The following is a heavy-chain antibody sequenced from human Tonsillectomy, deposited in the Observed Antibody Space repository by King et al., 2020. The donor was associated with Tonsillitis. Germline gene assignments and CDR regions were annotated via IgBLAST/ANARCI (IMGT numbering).Heavy chain of an antibody. D-gene: IGHD3-3*01. V-gene: IGHV4-31*03. J-gene: IGHJ5*02. CDR1: GGSISSGGYY. CDR3: AGGVPPNNDFGSGYYLGWFDP. CDR2: IYYSGST. Sequence: VQLQESGPGLVKPSQTLSLTCTVSGGSISSGGYYWSWIRQHPGKGLEWIGYIYYSGSTYYNPSLKSRVTMSVDTSKNQFSLKLSSVIAADTAVYYCAGGVPPNNDFGSGYYLGWFDPWGQGTLVTLSS.